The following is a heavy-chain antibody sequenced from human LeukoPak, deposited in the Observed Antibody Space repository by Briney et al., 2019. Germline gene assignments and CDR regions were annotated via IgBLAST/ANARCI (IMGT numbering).Heavy chain of an antibody. CDR3: AKRVSAGFSPSHDF. J-gene: IGHJ4*02. D-gene: IGHD6-19*01. CDR1: GFTFSTYD. CDR2: ISGTGGTT. V-gene: IGHV3-23*01. Sequence: GGSLRLSCAASGFTFSTYDMNWVRQAPGKGLEWVSVISGTGGTTYYADSVKGRFTISRDNSKNTLFLQMNSLRAEDTAVYYCAKRVSAGFSPSHDFWGQGTLVTVSS.